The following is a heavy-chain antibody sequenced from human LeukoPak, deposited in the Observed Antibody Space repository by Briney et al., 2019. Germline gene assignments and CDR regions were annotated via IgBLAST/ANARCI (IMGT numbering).Heavy chain of an antibody. CDR2: IYPGDSET. D-gene: IGHD1-20*01. J-gene: IGHJ4*02. CDR3: ARALPGINNWNEFDY. V-gene: IGHV5-51*03. CDR1: GYSFISYW. Sequence: PGESLKISCKASGYSFISYWIGWVRQMPGKGLEWMGIIYPGDSETRYSPSFQGQISISVDKSISTAYLQWSSLKASDTAMYYCARALPGINNWNEFDYWGPGTRVTVSS.